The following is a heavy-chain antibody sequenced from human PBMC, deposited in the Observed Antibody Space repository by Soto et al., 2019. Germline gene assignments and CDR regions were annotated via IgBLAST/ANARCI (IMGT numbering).Heavy chain of an antibody. CDR3: ARGIRQLVSDY. J-gene: IGHJ4*02. Sequence: QVQLVQSGAEVKKPGASVKVSCKASGYTCTSYEINWVRQATGQGLEWMGGRNRNSGNTGYAQKFQGRVTRTRNTSIITAYMELSSMRSEDTAVYYCARGIRQLVSDYWGQGTLVTVSS. D-gene: IGHD6-6*01. CDR2: RNRNSGNT. CDR1: GYTCTSYE. V-gene: IGHV1-8*01.